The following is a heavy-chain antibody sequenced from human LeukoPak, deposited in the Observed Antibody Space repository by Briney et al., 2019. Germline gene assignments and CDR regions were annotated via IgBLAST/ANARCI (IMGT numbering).Heavy chain of an antibody. CDR1: GGSISSYY. J-gene: IGHJ3*02. V-gene: IGHV4-34*01. D-gene: IGHD6-19*01. CDR3: ARPRGIAVARRAFDI. CDR2: INHSGST. Sequence: PSETLSLTCTVSGGSISSYYWSWIRQPPGKGLEWIGEINHSGSTNYNPSLKSRVTISVDTSKNQFSLKLSSVTAADTAVYYCARPRGIAVARRAFDIWGQGTMVTVSS.